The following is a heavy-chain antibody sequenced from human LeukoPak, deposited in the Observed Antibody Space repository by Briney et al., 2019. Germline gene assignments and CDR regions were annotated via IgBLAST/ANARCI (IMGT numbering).Heavy chain of an antibody. CDR1: GFTFSNYA. CDR3: AKILSGWNVPFDY. V-gene: IGHV3-23*01. J-gene: IGHJ4*02. CDR2: ISGNGDTT. D-gene: IGHD1-1*01. Sequence: GGSLRLSCAASGFTFSNYAMSWVRQAPGKGLEWVSGISGNGDTTFYTGSVRGRFTISRDNSKNTLYLQMNSLRADDTAVFYCAKILSGWNVPFDYWGQGTLVTVSS.